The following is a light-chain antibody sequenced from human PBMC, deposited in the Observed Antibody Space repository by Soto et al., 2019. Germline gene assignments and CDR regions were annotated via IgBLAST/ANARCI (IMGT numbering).Light chain of an antibody. Sequence: DIVLQQSPGTLSWSHGERATLSCSSSQSVSSSYLAWYQQKPGQAPRLLIYGASSRATGIPDRFSGSGSGTDFTLTISRLEPEDFAVYYCQQDNTAPMTFGGGTKVDIK. J-gene: IGKJ4*01. CDR2: GAS. CDR3: QQDNTAPMT. V-gene: IGKV3-20*01. CDR1: QSVSSSY.